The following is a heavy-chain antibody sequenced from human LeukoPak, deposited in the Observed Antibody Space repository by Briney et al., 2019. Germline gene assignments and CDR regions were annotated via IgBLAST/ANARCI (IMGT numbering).Heavy chain of an antibody. Sequence: SETLSLTCAVYGGSFSAYYWSWIRQPPGKGLEWIGEINHSGNTNYNPSLKSRVTISVDTSKNQFSLKLSSVTAADTAVYYCARSGGDYQLESWYFDLWGRGTLVTVSS. CDR2: INHSGNT. J-gene: IGHJ2*01. V-gene: IGHV4-34*01. CDR1: GGSFSAYY. D-gene: IGHD4-17*01. CDR3: ARSGGDYQLESWYFDL.